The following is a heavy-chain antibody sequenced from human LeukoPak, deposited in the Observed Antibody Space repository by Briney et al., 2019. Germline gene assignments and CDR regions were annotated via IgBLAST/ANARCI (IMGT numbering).Heavy chain of an antibody. J-gene: IGHJ5*02. CDR3: ARVLTAPHDGA. Sequence: GGSLRLSCAASGFTFSTYSMNWVRQAPGKGLEWVSSISSSSSYMYYADSVKGRFAISRDNAKNSLYLQMNSLRAEDTAVYYCARVLTAPHDGAWGQGTLVTVSS. D-gene: IGHD1-1*01. CDR1: GFTFSTYS. CDR2: ISSSSSYM. V-gene: IGHV3-21*01.